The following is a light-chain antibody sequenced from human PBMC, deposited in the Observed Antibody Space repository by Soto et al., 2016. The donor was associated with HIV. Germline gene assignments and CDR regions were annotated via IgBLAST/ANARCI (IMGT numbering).Light chain of an antibody. J-gene: IGLJ3*02. CDR1: SLTNYY. CDR3: SSRDTSGDHWV. V-gene: IGLV3-19*01. CDR2: GNN. Sequence: SSELTQDPAVSVALGQTVRITCRGDSLTNYYASWYQQRPGQAPLLVIYGNNKRPSGIPDRFSGSTSGNTASLTITGAQAEDEADYYCSSRDTSGDHWVFGGGTKMTVL.